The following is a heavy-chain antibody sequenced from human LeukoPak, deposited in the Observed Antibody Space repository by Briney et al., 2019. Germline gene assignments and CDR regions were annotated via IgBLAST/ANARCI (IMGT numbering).Heavy chain of an antibody. J-gene: IGHJ4*02. Sequence: GGSLRLSCAASGFTFSSYSMNWVRQAPGKGLEWVSSISSSYIYYADSVKGRFTISRDNAKNSLYLQMNSLRAEDTAVYYCARDSTPQDTAKLYYFDYWGQGTLVTVSS. CDR1: GFTFSSYS. D-gene: IGHD5-18*01. V-gene: IGHV3-21*01. CDR3: ARDSTPQDTAKLYYFDY. CDR2: ISSSYI.